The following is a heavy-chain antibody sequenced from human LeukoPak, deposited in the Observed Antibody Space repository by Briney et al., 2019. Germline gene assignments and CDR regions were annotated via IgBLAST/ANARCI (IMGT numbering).Heavy chain of an antibody. D-gene: IGHD5-12*01. CDR3: VRGSGGNGYGYWGDN. V-gene: IGHV3-33*01. J-gene: IGHJ4*02. Sequence: GGSLRLSCAASGFTFSNFGMHWVRKAPGRGLEWVSVIWYHGNEIHYVDSVKGLFTISRDNFRNTLYLQMKSLRAEDSAVYYCVRGSGGNGYGYWGDNWGQGTLVTVSS. CDR1: GFTFSNFG. CDR2: IWYHGNEI.